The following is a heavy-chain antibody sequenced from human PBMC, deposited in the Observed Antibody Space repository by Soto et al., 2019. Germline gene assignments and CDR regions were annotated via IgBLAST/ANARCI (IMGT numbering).Heavy chain of an antibody. CDR3: ARESRSWYGSIWDY. V-gene: IGHV4-59*12. CDR1: GGSISSYY. CDR2: IYFSGGT. J-gene: IGHJ4*02. Sequence: PSETLSLTCTLSGGSISSYYWSWIRQNPGKGLEWIGYIYFSGGTNYNPSLKSRVTISVDTSKNQFSLKLSSVTAADTAVYYCARESRSWYGSIWDYWGQGTLVTVSS. D-gene: IGHD6-13*01.